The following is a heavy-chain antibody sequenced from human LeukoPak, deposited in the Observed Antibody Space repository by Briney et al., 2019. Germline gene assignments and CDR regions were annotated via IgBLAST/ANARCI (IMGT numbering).Heavy chain of an antibody. D-gene: IGHD3-16*01. CDR1: GFTFNRYT. Sequence: PGGSLRLSCAASGFTFNRYTINWVRQAPGKGLEWVSSITSSSSYIYSADSVKGRFTISRDNAKNSLYLQMNSLRAEDTAVYYCAREGDSHWGQGTLVTVSS. CDR3: AREGDSH. V-gene: IGHV3-21*01. J-gene: IGHJ4*02. CDR2: ITSSSSYI.